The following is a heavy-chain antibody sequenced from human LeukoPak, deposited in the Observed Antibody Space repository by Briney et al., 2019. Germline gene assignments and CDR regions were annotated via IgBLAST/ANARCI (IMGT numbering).Heavy chain of an antibody. V-gene: IGHV6-1*01. CDR2: TYYRSRWYN. Sequence: SQTLSLTCVISGDSVASNSTACNWIRQSPSRGLEWLGGTYYRSRWYNDYAVSVKGRITINPDTSKNQFSLQLNSVTPEDTAVYYCARGGQGDGYSADEAFDFWGQGTVVTVS. CDR3: ARGGQGDGYSADEAFDF. CDR1: GDSVASNSTA. J-gene: IGHJ3*01. D-gene: IGHD5-24*01.